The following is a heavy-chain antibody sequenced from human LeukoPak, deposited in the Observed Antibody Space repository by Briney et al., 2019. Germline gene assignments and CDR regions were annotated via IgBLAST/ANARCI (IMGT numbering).Heavy chain of an antibody. CDR3: ARGGLGGYYFYY. Sequence: ASVKVSCKASGYTFTSYDINWVRQATGRGLEWMGWMNPNSGNTGYAQKFQGRVTITRNTSISTPYMELSSLRAEDTAVYYCARGGLGGYYFYYWGQGTLVTVSS. D-gene: IGHD3-16*01. CDR2: MNPNSGNT. V-gene: IGHV1-8*03. CDR1: GYTFTSYD. J-gene: IGHJ4*02.